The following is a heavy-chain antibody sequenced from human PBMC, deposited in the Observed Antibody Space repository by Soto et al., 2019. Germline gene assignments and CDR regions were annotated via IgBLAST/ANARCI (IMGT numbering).Heavy chain of an antibody. CDR3: ERAFQYRTSTIEVRAMDV. J-gene: IGHJ6*02. Sequence: SQTLSCTCAISWDRVGSHSXAWNWIRQSHSSGLEWLGRPYYRSKCYNDYAVSLKSGININTDTSKKQLSLQLNSVTPEDTAVYYCERAFQYRTSTIEVRAMDVWRQGNTVTLS. V-gene: IGHV6-1*01. CDR2: PYYRSKCYN. D-gene: IGHD6-6*01. CDR1: WDRVGSHSXA.